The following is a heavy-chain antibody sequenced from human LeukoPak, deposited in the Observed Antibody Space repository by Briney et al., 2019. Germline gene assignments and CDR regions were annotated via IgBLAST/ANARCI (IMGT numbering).Heavy chain of an antibody. J-gene: IGHJ4*02. Sequence: SETLSLTCSVSGGSINNYYWSWIRKSPGKGLEWIGYIYYSGSSTYNPSLKSRVTISVDTSKNQFSLKLSSVTAADTAVYYCARHRQGGIYSSSWYGFDYWGQGTLVTVSS. CDR2: IYYSGSS. CDR3: ARHRQGGIYSSSWYGFDY. CDR1: GGSINNYY. V-gene: IGHV4-59*08. D-gene: IGHD6-13*01.